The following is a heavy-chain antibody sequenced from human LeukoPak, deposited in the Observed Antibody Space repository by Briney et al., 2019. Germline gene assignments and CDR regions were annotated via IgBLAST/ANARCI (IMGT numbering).Heavy chain of an antibody. D-gene: IGHD6-13*01. V-gene: IGHV3-7*01. CDR2: INPGGSKK. Sequence: GGSLRLSCVASGFTFSRFWMTWVRQAPGEGLEWVANINPGGSKKTYVDSAKGRFTISRDNAKNSLYLQMSSLRAEDTAVYYCATAPAAADSSWGQGTLVAVSS. J-gene: IGHJ5*02. CDR3: ATAPAAADSS. CDR1: GFTFSRFW.